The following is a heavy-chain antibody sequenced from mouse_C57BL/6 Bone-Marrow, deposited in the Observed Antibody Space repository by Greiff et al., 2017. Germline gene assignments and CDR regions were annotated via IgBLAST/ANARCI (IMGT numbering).Heavy chain of an antibody. CDR2: INPNNGGT. J-gene: IGHJ4*01. D-gene: IGHD2-4*01. CDR1: GYTFTDYY. Sequence: EVQLQQSGPELVKPGASVKISCKASGYTFTDYYMNWVKQSHGKSLEWIGDINPNNGGTSYNQKFKGKATLTVDKSSSTAYMELRSLTSEDSAVYYCARLYYDYYYYAMDYWGQGTSVTVSS. CDR3: ARLYYDYYYYAMDY. V-gene: IGHV1-26*01.